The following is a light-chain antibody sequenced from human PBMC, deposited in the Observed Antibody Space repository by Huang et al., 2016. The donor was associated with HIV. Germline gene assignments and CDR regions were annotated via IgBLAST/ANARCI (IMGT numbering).Light chain of an antibody. CDR1: QTVSNN. CDR2: DAS. Sequence: IVVTQSPPTLSVSPGERVTLSCSACQTVSNNYLAWYQQKPGQAPRLLIYDASRSGSGIPARFSGSGSVTQFTLTISSLQSEDSAIYYCQHYNNWPMYSFGQGTKLEIK. J-gene: IGKJ2*03. V-gene: IGKV3-15*01. CDR3: QHYNNWPMYS.